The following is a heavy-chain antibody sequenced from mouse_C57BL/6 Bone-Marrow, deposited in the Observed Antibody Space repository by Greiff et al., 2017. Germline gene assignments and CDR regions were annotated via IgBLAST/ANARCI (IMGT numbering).Heavy chain of an antibody. Sequence: QVQLKQPGAELVMPGASVKLSCKASGYTFTSYWMHWVKQRPGQGLEWIGEIDPSDSYPNYNQKFKGKSTLTVDKSSSTAYMQLSSLTSEDSAVYYCARDSYYDGSSLFAYWGQGTLVTVSA. CDR1: GYTFTSYW. J-gene: IGHJ3*01. V-gene: IGHV1-69*01. CDR3: ARDSYYDGSSLFAY. D-gene: IGHD1-1*01. CDR2: IDPSDSYP.